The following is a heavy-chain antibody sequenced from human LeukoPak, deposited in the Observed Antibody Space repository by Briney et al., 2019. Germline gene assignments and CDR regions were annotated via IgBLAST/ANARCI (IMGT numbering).Heavy chain of an antibody. CDR1: GYTFTGYY. J-gene: IGHJ6*03. Sequence: ASVKVSCKASGYTFTGYYMHWVRQAPGQGLEWMGWINPNSGGTNYAQKLQGRLTMTRDTSISTAYMELSRLRSDDTAVYYCASRRGEYQLLDYYYYYMDVWGKGTTVTVSS. V-gene: IGHV1-2*02. CDR3: ASRRGEYQLLDYYYYYMDV. D-gene: IGHD2-2*01. CDR2: INPNSGGT.